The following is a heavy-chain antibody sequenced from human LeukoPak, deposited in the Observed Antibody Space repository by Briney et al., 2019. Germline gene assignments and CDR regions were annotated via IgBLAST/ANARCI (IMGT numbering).Heavy chain of an antibody. Sequence: PGGTLSLSCAASGFTVSSNYMSWVRQAPGKGLEWVSVIYSGGSTYYADSVKGRFTISRDNSKNTLYLQINSLRIEDTAAYYCAREIHYGEPDYWGQGTLVTVSS. CDR3: AREIHYGEPDY. J-gene: IGHJ4*02. D-gene: IGHD4-17*01. CDR1: GFTVSSNY. V-gene: IGHV3-53*01. CDR2: IYSGGST.